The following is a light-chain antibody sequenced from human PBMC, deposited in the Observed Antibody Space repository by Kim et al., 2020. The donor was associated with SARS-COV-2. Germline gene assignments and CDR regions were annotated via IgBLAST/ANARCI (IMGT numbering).Light chain of an antibody. CDR3: QTWGTVV. CDR1: SGHSSSA. CDR2: LNSDGSH. Sequence: LGAPVKRTCTLSSGHSSSAIAWHKQQPEKGPRYLMKLNSDGSHSKGDGIPDRFSGSSSGAERYLTISSLQSEDEADYYCQTWGTVVFGGGTQLTVL. V-gene: IGLV4-69*01. J-gene: IGLJ2*01.